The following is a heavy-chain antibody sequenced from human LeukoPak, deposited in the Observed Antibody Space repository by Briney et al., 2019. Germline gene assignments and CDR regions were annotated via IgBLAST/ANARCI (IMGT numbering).Heavy chain of an antibody. V-gene: IGHV4-34*01. J-gene: IGHJ4*02. D-gene: IGHD3-3*01. Sequence: PSETLSLTCAVYGWSFSGYYWSWIRQPPGKGLEWIGEINHSGSTNYNPSLKSRVTISVDTSKNQFSLKLSSVTAADTAVYYCARGRSDFWSGAIKYYFDYWGQGTLVTVSS. CDR2: INHSGST. CDR1: GWSFSGYY. CDR3: ARGRSDFWSGAIKYYFDY.